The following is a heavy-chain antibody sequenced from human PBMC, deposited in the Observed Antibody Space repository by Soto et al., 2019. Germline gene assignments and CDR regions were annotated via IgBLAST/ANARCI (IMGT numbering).Heavy chain of an antibody. CDR2: IKEDGSQE. CDR3: ARPRFRGMDV. CDR1: GFTFSNYF. J-gene: IGHJ6*02. Sequence: GGSLRLSCVASGFTFSNYFMSWVRQAPGKGLEWVANIKEDGSQEYYVESVKGRFIISRDNAKDSLYLQPNSLRAEDTAVYYCARPRFRGMDVWGQGTTVTVSS. D-gene: IGHD3-10*01. V-gene: IGHV3-7*03.